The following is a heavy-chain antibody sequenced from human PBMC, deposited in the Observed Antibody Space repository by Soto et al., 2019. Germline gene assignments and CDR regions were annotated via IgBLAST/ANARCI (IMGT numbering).Heavy chain of an antibody. CDR2: IIPIFGTA. CDR1: GGTFSSYA. CDR3: SRKRGTAFDP. J-gene: IGHJ5*02. V-gene: IGHV1-69*12. D-gene: IGHD1-1*01. Sequence: QVQLVQSGAEVKKPGSSVKVSCKASGGTFSSYAISWVRQAPGQGLEWMGGIIPIFGTANYAQKFQGRVTITADESTSQGLKELSSLRSEDTAVYYLSRKRGTAFDPWGQGTLVTVSS.